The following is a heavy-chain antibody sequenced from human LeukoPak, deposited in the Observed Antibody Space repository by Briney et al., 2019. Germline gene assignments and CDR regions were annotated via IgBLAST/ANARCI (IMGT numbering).Heavy chain of an antibody. CDR3: ARTTSGYSSGWYFGGGVNWFDP. CDR2: IIPIFGTA. J-gene: IGHJ5*02. D-gene: IGHD6-19*01. Sequence: SVKVSCKASGYTFTNYGMNWVRQAPGQGLEWMGGIIPIFGTANHAQKFQGRVTITADESTSTAYMELSSLRSEDTAVYYCARTTSGYSSGWYFGGGVNWFDPWGQGTLVTVSS. V-gene: IGHV1-69*13. CDR1: GYTFTNYG.